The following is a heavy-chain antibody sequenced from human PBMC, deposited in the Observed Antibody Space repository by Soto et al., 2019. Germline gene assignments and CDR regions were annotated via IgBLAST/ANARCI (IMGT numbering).Heavy chain of an antibody. CDR3: ARDDSGFSGSHYIDYFNY. Sequence: PSETLSLTCAVYGGSFSGYYWTWIRQPPGTGLEWIGEINHSGSTNYNPSLKSRVTISVDTSKNQFSLKLSSVTAADTAVYYCARDDSGFSGSHYIDYFNYWGQGALVTVSS. CDR1: GGSFSGYY. CDR2: INHSGST. V-gene: IGHV4-34*01. D-gene: IGHD1-26*01. J-gene: IGHJ4*02.